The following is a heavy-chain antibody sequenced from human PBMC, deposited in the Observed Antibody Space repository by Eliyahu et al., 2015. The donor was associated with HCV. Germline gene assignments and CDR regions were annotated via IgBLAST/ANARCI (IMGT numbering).Heavy chain of an antibody. CDR1: GYRFATSW. V-gene: IGHV5-51*01. Sequence: VQLVQSGAEVXXPGESLXISCKGSGYRFATSWXAXVRQMPGKGLEWMAIIYPGDSDTRYSPSFQGQVTISADMSISTAYLQWSSLKASDTAMYYCARLMTPNYFDYWGQGTLVTVSP. CDR2: IYPGDSDT. D-gene: IGHD2-15*01. J-gene: IGHJ4*02. CDR3: ARLMTPNYFDY.